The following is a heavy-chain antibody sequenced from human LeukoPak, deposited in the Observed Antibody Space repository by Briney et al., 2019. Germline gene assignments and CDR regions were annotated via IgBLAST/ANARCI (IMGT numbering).Heavy chain of an antibody. Sequence: PGGSLRLSCAASGFTFRNYVIHWVRQAPGKGLEWVAVISYDGSNKYYADSVKGRFTISRDNSKNTLYLQMNSLRAEDTAVYYCAKLLLAVAGDYWGQGTLVTVSS. V-gene: IGHV3-30*18. D-gene: IGHD6-19*01. CDR2: ISYDGSNK. CDR3: AKLLLAVAGDY. CDR1: GFTFRNYV. J-gene: IGHJ4*02.